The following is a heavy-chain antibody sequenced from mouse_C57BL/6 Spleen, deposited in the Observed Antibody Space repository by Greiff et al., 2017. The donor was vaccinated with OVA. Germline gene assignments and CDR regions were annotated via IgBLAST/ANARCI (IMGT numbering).Heavy chain of an antibody. CDR3: ARYYYGSSWYFDV. Sequence: EVMLVESGGGLVKPGGSLKLSCAASGFTFSDYGMHWVRQAPEKGLEWVAYISSGSSTIYYADTVKGRFTISRDNAKNTLFLQMTSLRSEDTAMYYGARYYYGSSWYFDVWGTGTTVTVSS. D-gene: IGHD1-1*01. V-gene: IGHV5-17*01. J-gene: IGHJ1*03. CDR2: ISSGSSTI. CDR1: GFTFSDYG.